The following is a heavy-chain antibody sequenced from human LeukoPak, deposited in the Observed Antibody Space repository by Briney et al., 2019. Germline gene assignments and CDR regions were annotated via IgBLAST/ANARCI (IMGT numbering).Heavy chain of an antibody. CDR3: ARGPQSRFDY. CDR2: INHSGTT. V-gene: IGHV4-34*01. Sequence: PGTLSLTRAVYGGSSSVYYTGWIRQPPRKRLEWIGEINHSGTTNYNPSLKSQVTIPVDTSKNQFSLKLTSVTAADTAVYYCARGPQSRFDYWGQGTLVTVSS. J-gene: IGHJ4*02. CDR1: GGSSSVYY.